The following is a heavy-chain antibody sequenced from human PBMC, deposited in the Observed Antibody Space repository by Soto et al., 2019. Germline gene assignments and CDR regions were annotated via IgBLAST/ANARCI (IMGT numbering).Heavy chain of an antibody. CDR1: GYTFTTYS. D-gene: IGHD3-3*01. Sequence: ASVKVSCKASGYTFTTYSMHWVRQAPGQRPEWMGWINVGNGNTKYSQKFQGRVTISRDNSKNTLYLQMNSLRAEDTALYYCAKSHPDMDKSGYYPGFDCWGQGTLVTVSS. CDR3: AKSHPDMDKSGYYPGFDC. J-gene: IGHJ4*02. V-gene: IGHV1-3*01. CDR2: INVGNGNT.